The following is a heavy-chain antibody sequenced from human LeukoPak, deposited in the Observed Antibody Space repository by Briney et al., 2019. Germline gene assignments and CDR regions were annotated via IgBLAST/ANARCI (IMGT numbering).Heavy chain of an antibody. V-gene: IGHV3-11*01. D-gene: IGHD6-6*01. J-gene: IGHJ4*02. CDR3: VRDGGGMAAPSFDF. CDR1: GFTFSDYY. Sequence: GGSLRLSCVASGFTFSDYYMNWIRQAPGKGPEWVACISSSASSAYYAGSVRGRFTISRDNGKNSLYLQMNSLRAGDTAVYYCVRDGGGMAAPSFDFWGQGTLVTVSS. CDR2: ISSSASSA.